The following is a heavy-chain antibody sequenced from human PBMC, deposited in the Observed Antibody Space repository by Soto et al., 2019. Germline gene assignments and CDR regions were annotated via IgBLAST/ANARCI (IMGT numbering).Heavy chain of an antibody. D-gene: IGHD3-22*01. J-gene: IGHJ6*02. Sequence: VSCKTSGFTLSSSAVHWVRQARGHRLQWIGWIDVGSGNANYAQMDQERVTISRDMSTSTAYMELTSLRPEDTAVYYCARFYYDSSGYLPSPYYYYYGMDVWGQGTTVTVS. V-gene: IGHV1-58*01. CDR3: ARFYYDSSGYLPSPYYYYYGMDV. CDR2: IDVGSGNA. CDR1: GFTLSSSA.